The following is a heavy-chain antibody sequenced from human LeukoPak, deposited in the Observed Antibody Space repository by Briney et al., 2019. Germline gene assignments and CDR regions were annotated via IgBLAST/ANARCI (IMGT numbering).Heavy chain of an antibody. D-gene: IGHD6-19*01. CDR1: GFTFSSYG. V-gene: IGHV3-30*02. Sequence: GGSLRLSCAASGFTFSSYGMHWVRQAPGKGLEWVAFIRYDGSNKYYADSVKGRFTISRDNSKNTLYLQMSSLRAEDTAVYFCAKTPYSSGWAIDYWGQGTLVTVSS. CDR2: IRYDGSNK. CDR3: AKTPYSSGWAIDY. J-gene: IGHJ4*02.